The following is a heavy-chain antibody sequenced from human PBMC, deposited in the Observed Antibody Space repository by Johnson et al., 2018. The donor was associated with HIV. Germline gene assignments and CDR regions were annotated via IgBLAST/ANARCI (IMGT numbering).Heavy chain of an antibody. CDR2: ISWNGDNI. D-gene: IGHD3-22*01. CDR3: AKAQYDSSGLGGAFDI. J-gene: IGHJ3*02. Sequence: VQLVESGGGLMQPGGSLRLSCAASGFTFDDDAMHWVRQAPGKGLEWVSGISWNGDNIDYADSVKGRFSISRDNTKNSLYLQMNSLRREDTALYYCAKAQYDSSGLGGAFDIWGQGTMVIVSS. V-gene: IGHV3-9*01. CDR1: GFTFDDDA.